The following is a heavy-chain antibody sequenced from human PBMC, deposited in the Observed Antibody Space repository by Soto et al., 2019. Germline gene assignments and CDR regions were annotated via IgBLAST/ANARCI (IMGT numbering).Heavy chain of an antibody. V-gene: IGHV1-46*01. D-gene: IGHD3-10*01. Sequence: QVLLVQSGAEVKKPGASVKVSCKASGFPFTTYYMHWVRQAPGQGLEWMGVINPSGDATTYAQNCQVRVTLTKDTSASTVYLELSSLRSEDTAVYYCVRDWELGYWGQGTLVTVSS. CDR1: GFPFTTYY. J-gene: IGHJ4*02. CDR3: VRDWELGY. CDR2: INPSGDAT.